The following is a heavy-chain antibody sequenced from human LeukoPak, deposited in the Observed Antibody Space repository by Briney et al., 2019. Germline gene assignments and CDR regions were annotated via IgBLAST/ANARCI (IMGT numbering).Heavy chain of an antibody. J-gene: IGHJ4*02. CDR2: IKQDGSEK. D-gene: IGHD5-18*01. CDR3: ARDPSRGYTYGYGDY. CDR1: RFTFSSYW. Sequence: GGSLRLSCAHSRFTFSSYWLYWFRQPPGKGLERVANIKQDGSEKYYVDSVKGRFTISRDNAKKSLYLQMNSLRAEDTGVYYCARDPSRGYTYGYGDYWGQGILVTVSS. V-gene: IGHV3-7*01.